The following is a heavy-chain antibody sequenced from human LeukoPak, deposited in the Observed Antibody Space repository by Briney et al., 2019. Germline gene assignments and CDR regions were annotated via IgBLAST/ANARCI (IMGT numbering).Heavy chain of an antibody. D-gene: IGHD6-13*01. J-gene: IGHJ5*02. CDR3: ARDQFAAAGNWFDP. Sequence: ASVKVSCKASGYTFTGYYMHWVRQAPGQGLEWMGWINPNSGGTNYAQKFQGRVTMTRDTSISTAYMELSRLRSDDTAVYYCARDQFAAAGNWFDPWGQGTLVTVSS. V-gene: IGHV1-2*02. CDR1: GYTFTGYY. CDR2: INPNSGGT.